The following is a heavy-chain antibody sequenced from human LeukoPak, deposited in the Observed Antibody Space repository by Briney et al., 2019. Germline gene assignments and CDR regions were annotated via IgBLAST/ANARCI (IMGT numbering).Heavy chain of an antibody. CDR1: GFTVSSNY. V-gene: IGHV3-53*01. D-gene: IGHD2-2*01. Sequence: GGSLRLSCAASGFTVSSNYMSWVRQAPGKGLEGVSVIYSGGSTYYADSVKGRFTISRDTSKNTLYLPMNRLRAEDTAVYYCARGAIPSLEYYFDYWGQGTLVTVSS. CDR3: ARGAIPSLEYYFDY. J-gene: IGHJ4*02. CDR2: IYSGGST.